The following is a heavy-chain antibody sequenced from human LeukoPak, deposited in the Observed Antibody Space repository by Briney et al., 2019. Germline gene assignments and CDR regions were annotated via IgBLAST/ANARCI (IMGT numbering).Heavy chain of an antibody. CDR2: IKQDGSEK. Sequence: GGSLRLXCAASGFTCSSYWMSWVRPAPGKGLEWVANIKQDGSEKYYVDSVKGRFTISRDNAKNSLYLQMNSLRAEDTAVYYCAREKVIMEWLLGHDAFDIWGQGTMVTVSS. J-gene: IGHJ3*02. CDR1: GFTCSSYW. V-gene: IGHV3-7*01. D-gene: IGHD3-3*01. CDR3: AREKVIMEWLLGHDAFDI.